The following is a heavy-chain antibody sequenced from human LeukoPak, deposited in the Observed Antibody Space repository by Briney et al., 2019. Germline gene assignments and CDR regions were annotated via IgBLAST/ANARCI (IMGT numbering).Heavy chain of an antibody. J-gene: IGHJ5*02. CDR3: AKDPALRFLDHPGFDP. V-gene: IGHV1-69*04. Sequence: GASVKVSCKASGGTFSSYAISWVRQAPGQGLEWMGRIIPILGIANYAQKFQGRVTITADKSTSTAYMELRSLRSDDTAVYYCAKDPALRFLDHPGFDPWGQGTLVTVSS. D-gene: IGHD3-3*01. CDR1: GGTFSSYA. CDR2: IIPILGIA.